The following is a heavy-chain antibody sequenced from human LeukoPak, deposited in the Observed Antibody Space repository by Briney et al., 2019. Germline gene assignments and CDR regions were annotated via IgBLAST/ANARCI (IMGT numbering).Heavy chain of an antibody. V-gene: IGHV3-23*01. D-gene: IGHD2/OR15-2a*01. CDR3: AKPSSIVIVPTALQRSLDY. CDR2: ISGSGGTT. CDR1: GFTFRNYA. Sequence: QPGGSLRLSCTASGFTFRNYAVTWVRQAPGKGLEWVSTISGSGGTTYYADSAQGRLSISRDNSKNTLSLQMNSLRAEDTAVYYCAKPSSIVIVPTALQRSLDYWGQGALVTVSS. J-gene: IGHJ4*02.